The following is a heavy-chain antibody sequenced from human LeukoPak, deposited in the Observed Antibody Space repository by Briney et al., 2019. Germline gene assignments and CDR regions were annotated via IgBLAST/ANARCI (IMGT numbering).Heavy chain of an antibody. CDR1: GFTFSNAW. CDR3: TALRYWFDP. CDR2: IKRKTDGGTT. J-gene: IGHJ5*02. V-gene: IGHV3-15*01. Sequence: SGGSLRLSCAASGFTFSNAWMSWVRQAPGKGLEWVGRIKRKTDGGTTDYAAPVKGRFTISRDDSKNTLYLQMNSLKTEDTAVYYCTALRYWFDPWGQGTLVTVSS. D-gene: IGHD3-16*02.